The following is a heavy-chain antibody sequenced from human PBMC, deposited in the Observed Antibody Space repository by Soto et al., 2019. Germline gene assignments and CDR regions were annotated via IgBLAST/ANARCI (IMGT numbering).Heavy chain of an antibody. Sequence: SVKVSCKASGGTFSSYAISWVRQAPGQGLEWMGGIIPIFGTANYAQKFQGRVTITADKSTSTAYMELSSLRSEDTAVYYCASPYYGSGSYPYYYGMGVWGQGTTVTVSS. CDR3: ASPYYGSGSYPYYYGMGV. V-gene: IGHV1-69*06. J-gene: IGHJ6*02. CDR2: IIPIFGTA. CDR1: GGTFSSYA. D-gene: IGHD3-10*01.